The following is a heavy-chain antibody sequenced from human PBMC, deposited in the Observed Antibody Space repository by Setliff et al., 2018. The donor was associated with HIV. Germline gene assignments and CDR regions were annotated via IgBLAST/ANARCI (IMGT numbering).Heavy chain of an antibody. Sequence: ASVKVSCKTSGYMFTTYGITWVRQAPGQGLEWMGWISTYNGNTNYAQKFQGRVTMTTVTSTSTAYMELRSLRSDDTAVYYCARLSIPAYYYMDVWGKGTTVTVSS. D-gene: IGHD2-21*01. J-gene: IGHJ6*03. CDR1: GYMFTTYG. V-gene: IGHV1-18*01. CDR2: ISTYNGNT. CDR3: ARLSIPAYYYMDV.